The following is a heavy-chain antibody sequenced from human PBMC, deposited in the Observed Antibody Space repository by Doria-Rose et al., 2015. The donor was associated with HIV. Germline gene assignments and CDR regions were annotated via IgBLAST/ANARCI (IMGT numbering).Heavy chain of an antibody. CDR2: IFSDDER. Sequence: VTLKESGPVLVKPTKTLTLTCTVSGVSLSSPGMGVSWIRQPPGKALEWLANIFSDDERSYKTSLKSRLTISRGTSKSQVVLTMTDMDPVDTATYYCARIKSSRWYHKYYFDFWGQGTLVIVSA. J-gene: IGHJ4*02. V-gene: IGHV2-26*01. CDR3: ARIKSSRWYHKYYFDF. CDR1: GVSLSSPGMG. D-gene: IGHD6-13*01.